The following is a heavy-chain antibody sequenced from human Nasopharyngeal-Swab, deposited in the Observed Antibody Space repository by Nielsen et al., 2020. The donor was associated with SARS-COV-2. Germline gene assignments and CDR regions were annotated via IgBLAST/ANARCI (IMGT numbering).Heavy chain of an antibody. V-gene: IGHV3-23*01. Sequence: GESLKISCAASSFTFRNYAMAWVRQAPGKGLEWVSGISAGGATTDYTDSVKGRFTISRDNSKNTLYLQMNSLRAEDTAVYYCAKGRPPAVARHFPLDYWGQGTLVTVSS. J-gene: IGHJ4*02. CDR3: AKGRPPAVARHFPLDY. CDR2: ISAGGATT. CDR1: SFTFRNYA. D-gene: IGHD6-19*01.